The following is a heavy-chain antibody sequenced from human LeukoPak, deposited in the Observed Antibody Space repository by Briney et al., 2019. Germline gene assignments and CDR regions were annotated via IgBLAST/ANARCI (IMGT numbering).Heavy chain of an antibody. V-gene: IGHV1-2*02. CDR1: GGTFSSYA. CDR2: INPNTGDT. CDR3: ARVRIGSSWPYDAFDL. Sequence: ASVKVSCKASGGTFSSYAISWVRQAPGQGLEWMGWINPNTGDTNYAQNFQGRVTMTRDTSISTVYMELSRLRSDDTAVYSCARVRIGSSWPYDAFDLWGQGTMVTVSS. J-gene: IGHJ3*01. D-gene: IGHD6-13*01.